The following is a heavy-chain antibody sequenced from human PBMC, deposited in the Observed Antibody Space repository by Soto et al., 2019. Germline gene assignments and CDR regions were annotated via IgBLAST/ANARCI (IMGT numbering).Heavy chain of an antibody. CDR1: GFTFSSYW. CDR2: INSDGSST. D-gene: IGHD3-10*01. J-gene: IGHJ6*02. Sequence: GSLRLSCAASGFTFSSYWMHWVRQAPGKGLVWVSRINSDGSSTSYADSVKGRFTISRANAKNTRYLQMNSLRAEDRAVYYCASLVPAGRGPSGMDAWGQGTTVTVSS. V-gene: IGHV3-74*01. CDR3: ASLVPAGRGPSGMDA.